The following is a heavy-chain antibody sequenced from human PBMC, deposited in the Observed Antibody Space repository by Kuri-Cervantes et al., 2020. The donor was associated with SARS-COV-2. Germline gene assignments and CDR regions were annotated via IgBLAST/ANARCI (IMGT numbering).Heavy chain of an antibody. J-gene: IGHJ5*02. D-gene: IGHD1-1*01. CDR1: GLTFSTFA. CDR2: IDNAASNT. CDR3: ARENGASSLTRWFDP. V-gene: IGHV3-23*03. Sequence: GGSLRLSCAASGLTFSTFAMGWVRQAPGKGLEWVSFIDNAASNTYYADFVKGRFTISRDSSTNMVSLQMNSLRGDDTAVYYCARENGASSLTRWFDPWGQGTLVTVSS.